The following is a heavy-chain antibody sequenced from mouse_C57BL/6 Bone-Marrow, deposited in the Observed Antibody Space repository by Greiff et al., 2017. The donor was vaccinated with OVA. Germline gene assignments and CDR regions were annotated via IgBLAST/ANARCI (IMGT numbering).Heavy chain of an antibody. CDR2: ISYDGSN. V-gene: IGHV3-6*01. Sequence: ESGPGLVKPSQSLSLTCSVTGYSITSGYYWNWIRQFPGNKLEWMGYISYDGSNNYNPSLKNRISITRDTSKNQFFLKLNSVTTEDTATYYCARGGLYGYAMDYWGQGTSVTVSS. J-gene: IGHJ4*01. D-gene: IGHD3-1*01. CDR3: ARGGLYGYAMDY. CDR1: GYSITSGYY.